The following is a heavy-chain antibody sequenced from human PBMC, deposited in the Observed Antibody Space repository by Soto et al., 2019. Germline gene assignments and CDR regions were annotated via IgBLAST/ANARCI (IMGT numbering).Heavy chain of an antibody. CDR1: GFSLNTGGVG. V-gene: IGHV2-5*02. J-gene: IGHJ4*02. CDR2: IYWDDDK. D-gene: IGHD6-19*01. CDR3: ARRRGGFGGGWTTPYFDY. Sequence: QITLKESGTTVVKPTQTLTLTCSLSGFSLNTGGVGVGWIRQPPGKALEWLAVIYWDDDKSWNPSLRDRLTINRDASDDQVVLTVTNMDPVDTGTYYCARRRGGFGGGWTTPYFDYWGQGTLVTVSS.